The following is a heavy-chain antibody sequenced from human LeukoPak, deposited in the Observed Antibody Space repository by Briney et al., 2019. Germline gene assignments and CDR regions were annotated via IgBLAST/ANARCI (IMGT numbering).Heavy chain of an antibody. CDR1: GLTFSSYS. Sequence: GGSLRLSCGASGLTFSSYSMNWVRQAPGKGLEWVSYISSDSGTIYQADSVKGRFTISRDNAKDSLYLQMNSLRAGDTAVYHCARAAQPGFDPWGQGTLVIVSS. D-gene: IGHD1-14*01. CDR2: ISSDSGTI. V-gene: IGHV3-48*01. J-gene: IGHJ5*02. CDR3: ARAAQPGFDP.